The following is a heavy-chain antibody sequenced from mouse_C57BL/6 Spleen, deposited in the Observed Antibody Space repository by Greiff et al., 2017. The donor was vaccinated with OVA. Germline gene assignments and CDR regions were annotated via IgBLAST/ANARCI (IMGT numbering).Heavy chain of an antibody. D-gene: IGHD1-1*01. CDR3: ARGRGTTVVKDYAMDY. J-gene: IGHJ4*01. CDR2: IYPGDGDT. V-gene: IGHV1-82*01. CDR1: GYAFSSSW. Sequence: QVQLQQSGPELVKPGASVKISCKASGYAFSSSWMNWVKQRPGKGLEWIGRIYPGDGDTNYNGKFKGKATLTADKSSSTAYMQLSSLTSEDSAVYFCARGRGTTVVKDYAMDYWGQGTSVTVSS.